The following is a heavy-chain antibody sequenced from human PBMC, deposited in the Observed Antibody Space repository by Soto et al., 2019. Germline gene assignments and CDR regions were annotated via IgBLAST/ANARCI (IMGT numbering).Heavy chain of an antibody. V-gene: IGHV4-59*08. CDR1: GGSISSYY. CDR3: AKNWNWGSLVH. J-gene: IGHJ4*02. Sequence: SETLSLTCTVSGGSISSYYWSWIRQPPGKGLEWIGFIYYGGSTNYNPSLKSRVTISVDTPKNQFSLKLSSVTAADTAVYYCAKNWNWGSLVHWGQGTLVNVSS. CDR2: IYYGGST. D-gene: IGHD7-27*01.